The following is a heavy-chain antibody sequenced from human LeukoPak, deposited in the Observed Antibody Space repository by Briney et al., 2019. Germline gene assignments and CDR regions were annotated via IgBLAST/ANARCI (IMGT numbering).Heavy chain of an antibody. Sequence: GASVKVSCKASGYTFTSYYMHWVRQTPGQGLEWMGIINPSGGSTSYAQKFQGRVTMARDMSTSTVYMELSSLRSEDTAVYYCARTVTKNNWFDPWGQGTLVTVSS. CDR2: INPSGGST. V-gene: IGHV1-46*01. D-gene: IGHD4-17*01. CDR3: ARTVTKNNWFDP. CDR1: GYTFTSYY. J-gene: IGHJ5*02.